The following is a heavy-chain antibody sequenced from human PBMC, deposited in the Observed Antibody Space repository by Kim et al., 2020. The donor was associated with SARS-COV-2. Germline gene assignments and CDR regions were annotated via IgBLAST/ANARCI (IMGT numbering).Heavy chain of an antibody. J-gene: IGHJ6*03. CDR3: ARDTYYYDSSGYYLAYYMDV. Sequence: GGSLRLSCAASGFTFSSYEMNWVRQAPGKGLEWVSYISSSGSTIYYADSVKGRFTISRDNAKNSLYLQMNSLRAEDTAVYYCARDTYYYDSSGYYLAYYMDVWGKGTPVTVSS. D-gene: IGHD3-22*01. CDR2: ISSSGSTI. V-gene: IGHV3-48*03. CDR1: GFTFSSYE.